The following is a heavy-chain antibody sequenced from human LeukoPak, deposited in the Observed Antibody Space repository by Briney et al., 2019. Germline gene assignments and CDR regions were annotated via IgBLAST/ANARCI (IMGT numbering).Heavy chain of an antibody. CDR1: GGSISSSSYY. CDR2: IYYSGST. J-gene: IGHJ4*02. CDR3: ARDGGLGDRALDY. Sequence: PSETLSLTCTVSGGSISSSSYYWGWIRQPPGKGLEWIGSIYYSGSTYYNPSLKSRVTISVDTSKNQFSLKLSSVTAADTAVYYCARDGGLGDRALDYWGQGTLVTVSS. V-gene: IGHV4-39*02. D-gene: IGHD3-10*01.